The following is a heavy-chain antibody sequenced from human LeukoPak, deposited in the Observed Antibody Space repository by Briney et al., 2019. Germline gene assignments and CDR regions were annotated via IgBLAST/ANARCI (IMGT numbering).Heavy chain of an antibody. CDR1: GFTFSSSW. CDR3: AKSVAIYFYYGLDV. Sequence: GGSLRLSCATSGFTFSSSWMSWVRQAPGKGLDWVSAISGSDGRTYYADSVKGRFTISRDNSKNTLFLQMNSLRVEDTAPYYCAKSVAIYFYYGLDVWGQGTTVTVSS. CDR2: ISGSDGRT. J-gene: IGHJ6*02. V-gene: IGHV3-23*01. D-gene: IGHD3-3*01.